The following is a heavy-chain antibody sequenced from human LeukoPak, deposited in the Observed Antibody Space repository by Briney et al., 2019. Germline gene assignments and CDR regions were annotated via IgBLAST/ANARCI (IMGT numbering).Heavy chain of an antibody. Sequence: GGSLRLSCAASGFTLSSIHMVWVRQAPGKGLEGVSVTYTGGNSYYADSVKGRFIISRDVPKNTLYLQMNSLRAEDSALYYCARGGRGSAAVVAPRSFDIWGQGTMVTVSS. J-gene: IGHJ3*02. D-gene: IGHD3-22*01. V-gene: IGHV3-53*01. CDR3: ARGGRGSAAVVAPRSFDI. CDR1: GFTLSSIH. CDR2: TYTGGNS.